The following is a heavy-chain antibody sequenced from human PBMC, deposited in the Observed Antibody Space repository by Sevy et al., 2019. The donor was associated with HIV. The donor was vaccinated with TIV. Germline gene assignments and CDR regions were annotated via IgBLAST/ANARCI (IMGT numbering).Heavy chain of an antibody. J-gene: IGHJ4*02. CDR1: GYTFTSYE. D-gene: IGHD2-21*02. V-gene: IGHV1-46*01. CDR2: INPSGGST. CDR3: ARLRSCGGDCYYYDY. Sequence: ASVKVSCKASGYTFTSYEIHWVRQAPGQGLEWMGIINPSGGSTRYSQKFQGRVTMTRDTSTPTVYMEMSRLRSEDTAVYFCARLRSCGGDCYYYDYWGQGTLVTVSS.